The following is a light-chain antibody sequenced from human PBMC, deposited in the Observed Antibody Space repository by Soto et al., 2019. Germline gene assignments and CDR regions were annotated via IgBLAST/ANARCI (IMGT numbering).Light chain of an antibody. Sequence: QAVVTQPPSVSAAPGQKVTISCSGSSSNIGNNYVSWYQQLPGKAPKLLIYDNSNRPSGIPDRFSGSKSGTSATLGITGLQTGDEADYYCATWDSGLSVVFGGGTKLTVL. CDR3: ATWDSGLSVV. J-gene: IGLJ2*01. CDR1: SSNIGNNY. V-gene: IGLV1-51*01. CDR2: DNS.